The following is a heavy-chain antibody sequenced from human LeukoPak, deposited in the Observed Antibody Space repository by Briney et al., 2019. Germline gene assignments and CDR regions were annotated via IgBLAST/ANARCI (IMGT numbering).Heavy chain of an antibody. V-gene: IGHV4-39*01. Sequence: SETLSLTCTVSGGSISSSSYYWGWIRQPPGKGLEWIGSMYYSGSTYYNPSLKSRVTISVDTSKNQFSLKLSSVTAADTAVYYCARHYNPTTNKDIVVVPAAIDYWGQGTLVTVSS. CDR3: ARHYNPTTNKDIVVVPAAIDY. J-gene: IGHJ4*02. CDR1: GGSISSSSYY. CDR2: MYYSGST. D-gene: IGHD2-2*01.